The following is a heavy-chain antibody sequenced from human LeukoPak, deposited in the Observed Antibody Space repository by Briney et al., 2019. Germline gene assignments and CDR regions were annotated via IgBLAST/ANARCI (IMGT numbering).Heavy chain of an antibody. CDR1: GFSFRDFW. CDR3: ARFGYSGWNLEY. D-gene: IGHD5-12*01. Sequence: GGSLRLSCAASGFSFRDFWMTWVRQAPGKGLEWVANINQGGSVKYYVDSVKGRFTISRDDAKSSLYVQMNSLRGEDTAVYYCARFGYSGWNLEYWGQGTLVTVSS. V-gene: IGHV3-7*01. J-gene: IGHJ4*02. CDR2: INQGGSVK.